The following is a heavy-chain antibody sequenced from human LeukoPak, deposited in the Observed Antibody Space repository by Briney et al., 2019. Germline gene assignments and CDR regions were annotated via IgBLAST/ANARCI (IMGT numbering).Heavy chain of an antibody. Sequence: ASVKVSCRASGYTFTGYYIHWVRQAPGQGHEWVGWINPNSGGTNFAQSFQGRVTMTSDTSINTAYMELSSLRSDDTAVYYCARSLRFYDSAGYYDFWGQGTLVTVSS. J-gene: IGHJ4*02. V-gene: IGHV1-2*02. CDR1: GYTFTGYY. CDR3: ARSLRFYDSAGYYDF. D-gene: IGHD3-22*01. CDR2: INPNSGGT.